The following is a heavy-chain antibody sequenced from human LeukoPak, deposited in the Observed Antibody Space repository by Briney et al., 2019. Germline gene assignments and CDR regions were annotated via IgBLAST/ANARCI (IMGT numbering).Heavy chain of an antibody. D-gene: IGHD5-18*01. CDR2: IKQDGSEK. V-gene: IGHV3-7*03. CDR1: GFTFSLYW. CDR3: ARGEYSYGYGGY. J-gene: IGHJ4*02. Sequence: GGSLRLSCAASGFTFSLYWMNWVRRAPGKGLEWVANIKQDGSEKNYVDSVKGRFTISRDNAKNSLYLQMNNLRVEDTAMYYCARGEYSYGYGGYWGQGTLVTVSS.